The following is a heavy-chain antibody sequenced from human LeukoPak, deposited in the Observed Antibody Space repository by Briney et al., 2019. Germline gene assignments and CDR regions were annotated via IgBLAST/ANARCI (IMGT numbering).Heavy chain of an antibody. CDR1: GASTSSSF. CDR3: ARGPFTMVRGVIMPGFDY. J-gene: IGHJ4*02. V-gene: IGHV4-59*01. CDR2: INYRGET. Sequence: PSETLSLTCTVSGASTSSSFWSWIRQSPGKGLEWIGYINYRGETSQNPSLESRVSMSVDTSKNQFSLKLSSVTAADTAVYYCARGPFTMVRGVIMPGFDYWGQGTLVTVSS. D-gene: IGHD3-10*01.